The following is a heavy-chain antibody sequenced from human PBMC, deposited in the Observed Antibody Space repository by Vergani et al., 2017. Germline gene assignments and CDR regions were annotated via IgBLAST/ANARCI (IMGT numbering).Heavy chain of an antibody. CDR2: INPSGGST. V-gene: IGHV1-46*01. D-gene: IGHD2-2*01. J-gene: IGHJ5*02. CDR1: GYTFTSYY. Sequence: QVQLVQSGAEVKKPGASVKVSCQASGYTFTSYYIHWVRQAPGQGLEWMGIINPSGGSTNYAQKFQGRVTMTRDTSTSTVFMELSSLRSEDTAVYYCALAESSTSCINSVCITPETGSWFDPWGQGTLVTVSS. CDR3: ALAESSTSCINSVCITPETGSWFDP.